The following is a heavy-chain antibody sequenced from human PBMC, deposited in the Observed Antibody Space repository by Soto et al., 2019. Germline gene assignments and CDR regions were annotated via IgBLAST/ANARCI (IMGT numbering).Heavy chain of an antibody. V-gene: IGHV3-7*03. J-gene: IGHJ4*02. D-gene: IGHD3-16*01. CDR3: ARDRYGDYVWVPFDY. CDR1: GFTFSTYW. Sequence: GSLRLSCAASGFTFSTYWMSGVRQAPGKGLEWVANIKQDGSEKYYVGSVKGRFTISRDNAKNSLYLQMNSLRAEDTAVYYCARDRYGDYVWVPFDYWGQGTLVTVSS. CDR2: IKQDGSEK.